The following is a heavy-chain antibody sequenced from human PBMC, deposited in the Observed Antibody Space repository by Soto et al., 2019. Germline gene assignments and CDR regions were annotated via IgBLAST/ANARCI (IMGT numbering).Heavy chain of an antibody. CDR2: IIPIFGTA. CDR3: ARGSIYCGGDCYYFQH. D-gene: IGHD2-21*02. J-gene: IGHJ1*01. Sequence: QVQLVQSGAEVKKPGSSVKVSCKASGGTFSSYAISWVRQAPGQGLEWMGGIIPIFGTANYAQKFQCRVTITADESTSTAYMELSSLRSEDTAVYYCARGSIYCGGDCYYFQHWGQGTLVTVSS. CDR1: GGTFSSYA. V-gene: IGHV1-69*01.